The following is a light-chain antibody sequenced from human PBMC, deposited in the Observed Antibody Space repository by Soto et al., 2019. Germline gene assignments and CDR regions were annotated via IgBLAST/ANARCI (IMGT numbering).Light chain of an antibody. V-gene: IGKV3-11*01. CDR1: QSVNSY. Sequence: EIVLTQSPATLSLSPGERATLSCRASQSVNSYLAWYQQKPGQAPRLLIYDASNRATGIPARFSGSGSGTDFTLTISSLEAEDFAVYYCQQRSNWPTWTFGQGTKVEIK. CDR3: QQRSNWPTWT. CDR2: DAS. J-gene: IGKJ1*01.